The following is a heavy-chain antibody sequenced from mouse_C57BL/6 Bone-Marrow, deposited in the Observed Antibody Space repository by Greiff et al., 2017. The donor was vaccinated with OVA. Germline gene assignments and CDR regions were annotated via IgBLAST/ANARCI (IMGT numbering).Heavy chain of an antibody. V-gene: IGHV1-26*01. D-gene: IGHD3-3*01. CDR2: INPNNGGT. CDR3: ASRGLPDYFDY. J-gene: IGHJ2*01. Sequence: VQLQQSGPELVKPGASVKISCKASGYTFTDYYMNWVKQSHGKSLEWIGDINPNNGGTSYNQKFKGKATLTVDKSSSTAYMELRGLTSEDSAVYYCASRGLPDYFDYWGQGTTLTVSS. CDR1: GYTFTDYY.